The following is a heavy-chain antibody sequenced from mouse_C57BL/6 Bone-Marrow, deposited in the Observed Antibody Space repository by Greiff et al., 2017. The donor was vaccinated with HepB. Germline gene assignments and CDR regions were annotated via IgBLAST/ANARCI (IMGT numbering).Heavy chain of an antibody. D-gene: IGHD1-1*01. CDR3: ASSYYGSSFFAY. CDR2: INPNNGGT. CDR1: GYTFTDYN. Sequence: EVKLQQSGPELVKPGASVKIPCKASGYTFTDYNMDWVKQSHGKSLEWIGDINPNNGGTIYNQKFKGKATLTVDKSSSTAYMELRSLTSEDTAVYYCASSYYGSSFFAYWGQGTLVTVSA. V-gene: IGHV1-18*01. J-gene: IGHJ3*01.